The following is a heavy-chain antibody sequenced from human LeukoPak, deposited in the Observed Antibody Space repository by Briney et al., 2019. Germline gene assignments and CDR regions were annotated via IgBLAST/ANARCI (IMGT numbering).Heavy chain of an antibody. V-gene: IGHV1-18*01. D-gene: IGHD3-22*01. CDR3: ARAWEFYDSSGYDDY. CDR2: ISAYNGNT. J-gene: IGHJ4*02. Sequence: ASVNVSCKASGYTFTSYGISWVRQAPGQGLEWMGWISAYNGNTNYAQKLQGRVTMTTDTSTSTAYMELRSLRSDDTAVYYCARAWEFYDSSGYDDYWGQGTLVTVSS. CDR1: GYTFTSYG.